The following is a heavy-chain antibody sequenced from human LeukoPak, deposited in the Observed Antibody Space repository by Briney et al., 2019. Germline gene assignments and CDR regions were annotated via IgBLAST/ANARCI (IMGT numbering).Heavy chain of an antibody. D-gene: IGHD5-18*01. CDR3: ARAKGGYSYGPIYFDY. V-gene: IGHV3-53*01. CDR1: GLTVSSNY. J-gene: IGHJ4*02. CDR2: IYSGGST. Sequence: GGSLRLSCAASGLTVSSNYMSWVRQAPGKGLEWVSVIYSGGSTYYADSVKGRFTISRDISKNTLYLQMNSLRAEDTAVYYCARAKGGYSYGPIYFDYWGQGTLVTVSS.